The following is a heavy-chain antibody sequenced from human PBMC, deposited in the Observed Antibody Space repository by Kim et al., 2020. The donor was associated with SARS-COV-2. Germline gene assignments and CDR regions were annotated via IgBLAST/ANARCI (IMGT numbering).Heavy chain of an antibody. CDR1: GGTFSSYA. V-gene: IGHV1-69*04. J-gene: IGHJ4*02. Sequence: SVKVSCKASGGTFSSYAISWVRQAPGQGLEWMGRIIPILGIANYAQKFQGRVTITADKSTSTAYMELSSLRSEDTAVYYCARDSPYLVGATSFDYWGQGTLVTVSS. CDR3: ARDSPYLVGATSFDY. CDR2: IIPILGIA. D-gene: IGHD1-26*01.